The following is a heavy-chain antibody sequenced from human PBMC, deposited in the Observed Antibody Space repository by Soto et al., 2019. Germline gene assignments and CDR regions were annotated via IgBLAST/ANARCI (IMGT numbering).Heavy chain of an antibody. CDR2: INAGNGNT. V-gene: IGHV1-3*01. CDR1: GYTFASYA. CDR3: ARDSSWVRGTNKTPFDY. D-gene: IGHD6-6*01. Sequence: ASVKVSCKASGYTFASYAMRWVRQAPGQRLEWMGWINAGNGNTKYSQKFQGRVTITRDTSASTAYMELSSLRSEDTAVYYCARDSSWVRGTNKTPFDYWGQGTLVTVSS. J-gene: IGHJ4*02.